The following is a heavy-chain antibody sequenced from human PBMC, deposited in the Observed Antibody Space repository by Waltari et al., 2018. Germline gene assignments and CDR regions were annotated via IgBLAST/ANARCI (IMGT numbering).Heavy chain of an antibody. CDR3: ARDKEWGPGFFDI. CDR2: IRSSSSTM. D-gene: IGHD2-8*01. V-gene: IGHV3-48*04. Sequence: EVQLVESGGGLVQPGGSLRLSCAASGFTFSSYSMNWVRQAPGTGLEWVSYIRSSSSTMNYADSVKGRFTISRDNAKNSLYLQMNSLRAEDTAVYYCARDKEWGPGFFDIWGQGTMVTVSS. CDR1: GFTFSSYS. J-gene: IGHJ3*02.